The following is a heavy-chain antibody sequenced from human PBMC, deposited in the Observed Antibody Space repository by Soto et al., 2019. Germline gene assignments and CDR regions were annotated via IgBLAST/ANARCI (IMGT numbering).Heavy chain of an antibody. CDR2: ISGSGEST. CDR1: GFTFSSYA. CDR3: AKDAWIAVAGSLGNFQH. V-gene: IGHV3-23*01. J-gene: IGHJ1*01. Sequence: GGSLRLSCAASGFTFSSYAMSWVRQGPGKGLEWVSGISGSGESTYYAEYVKSRFTISRDNSKNTLYQQMNGLRAEYTVVYYCAKDAWIAVAGSLGNFQHWGQGTLVTVSS. D-gene: IGHD6-19*01.